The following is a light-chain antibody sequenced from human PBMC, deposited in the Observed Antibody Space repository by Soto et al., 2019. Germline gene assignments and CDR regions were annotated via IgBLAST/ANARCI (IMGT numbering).Light chain of an antibody. J-gene: IGLJ3*02. CDR3: QSYDSSNGNGV. CDR2: EDN. Sequence: NFMLTQPHSVSESPGKTVTISCTGSSGSIASNYVQWYQQRPGSAPTTVIYEDNQRPSGVPDRFSGSIDSSSNSASLTISGLKTEDEADYYCQSYDSSNGNGVFGGGTKLTVL. CDR1: SGSIASNY. V-gene: IGLV6-57*02.